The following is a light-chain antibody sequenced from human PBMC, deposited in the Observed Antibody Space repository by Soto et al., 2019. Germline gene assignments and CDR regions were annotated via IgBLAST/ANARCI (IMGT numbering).Light chain of an antibody. CDR3: QQYNEWPPWT. Sequence: EIVMTQSPATLSVSPGERATLSCRASQSVSSNLAWYQQKPGQAPRLLIYGASTRATGIPARFSGSGSGTEVTLTISSLQSEDFAVYYCQQYNEWPPWTLGQGTKVEIK. V-gene: IGKV3-15*01. CDR1: QSVSSN. CDR2: GAS. J-gene: IGKJ1*01.